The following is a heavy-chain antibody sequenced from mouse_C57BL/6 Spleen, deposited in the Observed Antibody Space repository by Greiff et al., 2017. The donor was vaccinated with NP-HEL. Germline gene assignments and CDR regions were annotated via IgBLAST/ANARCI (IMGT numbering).Heavy chain of an antibody. D-gene: IGHD2-5*01. CDR2: IDPSDSYT. V-gene: IGHV1-69*01. CDR3: ARFGDSNYLLDY. Sequence: QVQLQQPGAELVMPGASVKLSCKASGYTFTSYWMHWVKQRPGQGLEWIGEIDPSDSYTNYNQKFKGKSTLTVDKSSSTAYMQLSSLTSEDSAVYYCARFGDSNYLLDYWGQGTTLTVSS. CDR1: GYTFTSYW. J-gene: IGHJ2*01.